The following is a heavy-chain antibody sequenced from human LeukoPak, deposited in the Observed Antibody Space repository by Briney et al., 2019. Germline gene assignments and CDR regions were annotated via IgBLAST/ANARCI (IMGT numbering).Heavy chain of an antibody. D-gene: IGHD3-3*01. J-gene: IGHJ2*01. CDR2: ISGNGGIT. CDR1: GFTFSTYA. CDR3: ARDPFFGVVIREDWYFDL. Sequence: GGSLRLSCAASGFTFSTYAMSWVRQAPGKGLEWVSGISGNGGITYYADSVKGRFTISRDNAKNSLYLQMNSLRAEDTAVYYCARDPFFGVVIREDWYFDLWGRGTLVTVSS. V-gene: IGHV3-23*01.